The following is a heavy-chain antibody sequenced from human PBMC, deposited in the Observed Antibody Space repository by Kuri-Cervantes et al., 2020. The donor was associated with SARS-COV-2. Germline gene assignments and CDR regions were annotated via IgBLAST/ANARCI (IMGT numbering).Heavy chain of an antibody. Sequence: GESLKISCAASGFTFSSYSMNWVRQAPGKGLEWVSAISGSGGSTYYADSVKGRFTISRDNSKNTLYLQMNSLRAEDTAVYYCARGSYYYGSDDAFDIWGQGTMVTVSS. CDR3: ARGSYYYGSDDAFDI. J-gene: IGHJ3*02. CDR1: GFTFSSYS. D-gene: IGHD3-10*01. CDR2: ISGSGGST. V-gene: IGHV3-23*01.